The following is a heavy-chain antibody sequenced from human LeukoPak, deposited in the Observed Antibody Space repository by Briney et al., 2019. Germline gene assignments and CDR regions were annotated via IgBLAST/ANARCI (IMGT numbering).Heavy chain of an antibody. CDR3: ARDALVMGPCPGGFDY. Sequence: SVKVSCKASGGTFSSYAISWVRQAPGQGLEWMGRIIPIFGTANYAQKFQGRVTITTDESTSTAYMELSSLRSEDTAVYYCARDALVMGPCPGGFDYWGQGTLVTVSS. D-gene: IGHD2-21*01. CDR1: GGTFSSYA. V-gene: IGHV1-69*05. CDR2: IIPIFGTA. J-gene: IGHJ4*02.